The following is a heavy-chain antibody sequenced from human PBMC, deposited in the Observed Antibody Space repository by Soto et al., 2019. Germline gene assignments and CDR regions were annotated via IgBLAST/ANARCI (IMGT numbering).Heavy chain of an antibody. CDR3: ARYDFYSSSPDFNFDY. Sequence: SETLSLTCTVSGGSISSGGYYWSWIRQHPGKGLEWIGYIYYSGSTYYNPSLKSRVTISVDTSKNQFSLKLSSVTAADTAVYYCARYDFYSSSPDFNFDYWGQGTLVTVS. D-gene: IGHD6-6*01. J-gene: IGHJ4*02. V-gene: IGHV4-31*03. CDR2: IYYSGST. CDR1: GGSISSGGYY.